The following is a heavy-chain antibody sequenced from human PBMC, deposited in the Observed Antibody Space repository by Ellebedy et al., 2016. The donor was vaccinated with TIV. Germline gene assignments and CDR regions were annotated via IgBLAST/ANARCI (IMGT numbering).Heavy chain of an antibody. CDR3: ARHRGAGSYGGNYLDF. CDR1: GYNFANYW. J-gene: IGHJ4*02. V-gene: IGHV5-51*01. Sequence: GESLKISCKGSGYNFANYWIGWMRQMPGKGLEWMGIIYPGDSDIRYSPSFQGQVIFSADKSINTAYLQWSSLKASDTAMYYCARHRGAGSYGGNYLDFWGQGTLVTVSS. D-gene: IGHD3-10*01. CDR2: IYPGDSDI.